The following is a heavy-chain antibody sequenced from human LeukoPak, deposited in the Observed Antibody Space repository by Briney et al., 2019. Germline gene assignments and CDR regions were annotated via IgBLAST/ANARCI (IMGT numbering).Heavy chain of an antibody. D-gene: IGHD5-12*01. CDR3: ALVVTTYGYYFDY. CDR2: IYTSGST. V-gene: IGHV4-4*07. J-gene: IGHJ4*02. Sequence: IGRIYTSGSTNYHPSLKRRVNISVDKSKNQFSLKLSSVTAADTAVYYCALVVTTYGYYFDYWGQGTLVTVSS.